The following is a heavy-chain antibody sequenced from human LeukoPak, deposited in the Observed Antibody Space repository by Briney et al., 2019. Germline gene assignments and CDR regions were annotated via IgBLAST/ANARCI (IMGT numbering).Heavy chain of an antibody. J-gene: IGHJ2*01. Sequence: ASVKVSCKASGYTFTSYGISWVRQAPGHGLEWMGWISAYNGNTNYAQKLQGRVTMATDTSTSTAYMELRSLRSDDTAVYYCARLVANWYFDLWGRGTLVTVSS. CDR2: ISAYNGNT. D-gene: IGHD5-12*01. CDR1: GYTFTSYG. CDR3: ARLVANWYFDL. V-gene: IGHV1-18*01.